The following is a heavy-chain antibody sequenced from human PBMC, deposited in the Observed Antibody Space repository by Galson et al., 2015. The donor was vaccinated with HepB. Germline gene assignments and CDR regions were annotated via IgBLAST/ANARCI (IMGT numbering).Heavy chain of an antibody. J-gene: IGHJ4*02. V-gene: IGHV1-3*01. D-gene: IGHD3-22*01. Sequence: SVKVSCKASGYTFTSYAMHWVRQAPGQRLEWMGWINAGNGNTKYSQKFQGRVTITRDTSASTAYMELSSLRSEDTAVYYCARADSSGYLGDYWGQGTLVTVSS. CDR2: INAGNGNT. CDR1: GYTFTSYA. CDR3: ARADSSGYLGDY.